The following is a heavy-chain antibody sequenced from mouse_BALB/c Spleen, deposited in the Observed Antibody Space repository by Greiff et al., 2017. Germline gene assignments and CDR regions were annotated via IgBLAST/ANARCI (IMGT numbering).Heavy chain of an antibody. CDR2: INPSNGGT. J-gene: IGHJ3*01. D-gene: IGHD2-1*01. Sequence: QVQLQQSGAELVKPGASVKLSCKASGYTFTSYYMYWVKQRPGQGLEWIGEINPSNGGTNFNEKFKSKATLTVDKTSRTAYMQLSSLTSDDSAVYYCTRQEYYGNYGFAYWGQGTLVTVSA. CDR3: TRQEYYGNYGFAY. V-gene: IGHV1S81*02. CDR1: GYTFTSYY.